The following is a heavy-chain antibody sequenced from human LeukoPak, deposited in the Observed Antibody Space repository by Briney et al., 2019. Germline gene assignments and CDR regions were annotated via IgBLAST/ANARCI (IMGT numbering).Heavy chain of an antibody. CDR3: ARGPRQWLTLPRHYFDY. CDR2: INPNSGGT. CDR1: GYTFTDYY. J-gene: IGHJ4*02. Sequence: GASVKVSCKASGYTFTDYYMHWVRQAPGQGLEWMGWINPNSGGTNYAQKFQGRVTMTRDTSIGTAYMELSRLRSDDTAVYYCARGPRQWLTLPRHYFDYWGQGTLVTVSS. D-gene: IGHD6-19*01. V-gene: IGHV1-2*02.